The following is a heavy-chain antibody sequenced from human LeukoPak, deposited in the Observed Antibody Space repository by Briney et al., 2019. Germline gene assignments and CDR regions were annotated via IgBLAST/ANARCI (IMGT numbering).Heavy chain of an antibody. CDR1: DFIFSSYE. J-gene: IGHJ5*02. CDR2: INWNGAWT. V-gene: IGHV3-20*04. Sequence: GGSLRLSCAASDFIFSSYEMNWVRQAPGKGLEWVCDINWNGAWTGYADSVKGRFTISRDNAKNSLYLQMNSLRAEDTALYYCAGYYYDSSRGFDLWGQGTLVTVSA. D-gene: IGHD3-22*01. CDR3: AGYYYDSSRGFDL.